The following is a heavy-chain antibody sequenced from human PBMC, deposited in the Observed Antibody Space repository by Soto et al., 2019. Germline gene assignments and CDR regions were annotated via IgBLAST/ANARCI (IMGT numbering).Heavy chain of an antibody. CDR3: ARDREMATSSLDY. J-gene: IGHJ4*02. Sequence: SVKVSCKASGGTFSSYTISWVRQAPGQGLEWMGRIIPILGIANYAQKFQGRVTITADKSTSTAYMELSSLRSEDTAVYYCARDREMATSSLDYWGQGTLVTVSS. V-gene: IGHV1-69*04. CDR1: GGTFSSYT. CDR2: IIPILGIA. D-gene: IGHD5-12*01.